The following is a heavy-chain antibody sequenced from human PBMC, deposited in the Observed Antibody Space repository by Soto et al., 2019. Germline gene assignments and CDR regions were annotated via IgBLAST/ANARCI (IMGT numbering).Heavy chain of an antibody. Sequence: PGGSLRLCCAASGFTFSDYYMSWIRPAPGKGLEWVSYISSSGSTIYYADSVKGRFTISRDNAKNSLYLQMNSLRAEDTAVYYCARDTPYSSGWYGYWGQGTLVTVSS. D-gene: IGHD6-19*01. V-gene: IGHV3-11*01. J-gene: IGHJ4*02. CDR3: ARDTPYSSGWYGY. CDR2: ISSSGSTI. CDR1: GFTFSDYY.